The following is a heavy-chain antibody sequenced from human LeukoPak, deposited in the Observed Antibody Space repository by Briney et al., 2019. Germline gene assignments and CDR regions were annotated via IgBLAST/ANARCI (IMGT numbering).Heavy chain of an antibody. D-gene: IGHD2-2*01. CDR2: IIPILGIA. Sequence: SLKVSCKASGGTFSSYAVSWVRQAPGQGLEWMGRIIPILGIANYAQKFQGRVTITADKSTSTAYMELSSLRSEDTAVYYCARSFLGYQLLSSNWFDPWGQGTLVTVSS. CDR3: ARSFLGYQLLSSNWFDP. V-gene: IGHV1-69*04. CDR1: GGTFSSYA. J-gene: IGHJ5*02.